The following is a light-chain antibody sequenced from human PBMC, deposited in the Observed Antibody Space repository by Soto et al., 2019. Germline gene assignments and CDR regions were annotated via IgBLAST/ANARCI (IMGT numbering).Light chain of an antibody. V-gene: IGKV3-20*01. CDR2: GAS. J-gene: IGKJ4*01. CDR3: QQYGSSPPRLT. Sequence: EIVLTQSPGTLSLSPGERATLSCRASQSVSSSYLAWYQQKPGQAPRLLIYGASSRATGIPDRFSGSGSGTDVTLTISILEPEDFAVYYCQQYGSSPPRLTFGGGTKVEIK. CDR1: QSVSSSY.